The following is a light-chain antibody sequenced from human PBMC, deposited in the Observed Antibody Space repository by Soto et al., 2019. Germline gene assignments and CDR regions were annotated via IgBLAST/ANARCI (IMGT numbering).Light chain of an antibody. J-gene: IGLJ2*01. CDR1: SSNIGTNT. CDR2: SND. Sequence: QSALTQPPSASVTPGQRVSISCSGGSSNIGTNTVNWYQHLPGTAPKLLIFSNDERPSGVPDRFSGSKSGTSASLAISGLQSDDEADYYCATWDDSLNGVVFGGGTKLTVL. CDR3: ATWDDSLNGVV. V-gene: IGLV1-44*01.